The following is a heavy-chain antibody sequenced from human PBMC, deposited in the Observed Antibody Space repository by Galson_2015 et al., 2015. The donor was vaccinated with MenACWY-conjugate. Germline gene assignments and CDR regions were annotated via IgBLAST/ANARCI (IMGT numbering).Heavy chain of an antibody. V-gene: IGHV4-38-2*02. D-gene: IGHD2-2*01. Sequence: LSLTCTVSGYSISSGYSWGWIRQPPGKGLEWIGSIYHSGSTYYNPSLKSRVTISVDTSKNQFSLKLSSVTAADTAVYYCARDCVRSSTSCYEVAPWGQGTLVTVSS. CDR3: ARDCVRSSTSCYEVAP. J-gene: IGHJ5*02. CDR2: IYHSGST. CDR1: GYSISSGYS.